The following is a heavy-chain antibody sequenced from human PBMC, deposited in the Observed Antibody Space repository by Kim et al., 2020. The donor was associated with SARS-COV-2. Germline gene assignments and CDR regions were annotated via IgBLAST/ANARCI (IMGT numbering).Heavy chain of an antibody. V-gene: IGHV3-9*01. J-gene: IGHJ3*02. CDR1: GFTFDDYA. CDR3: AKDMRPIFGVVIWVRGAAFDI. D-gene: IGHD3-3*01. CDR2: ISWNSASI. Sequence: GGSLRLSCAASGFTFDDYAMHWVRQAPGNGLEWVSGISWNSASIGYADSVKGRFTISRDNAKNSLYLQMNSLRAEDTALYYCAKDMRPIFGVVIWVRGAAFDIWGQRTMVTVSS.